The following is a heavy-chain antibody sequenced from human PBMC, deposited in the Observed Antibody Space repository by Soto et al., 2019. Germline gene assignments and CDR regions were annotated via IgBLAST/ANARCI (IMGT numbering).Heavy chain of an antibody. D-gene: IGHD2-2*01. CDR3: ARAGIAYCSSTTCYLYYYVMDV. CDR1: GYSVTSYY. CDR2: INPNSGST. Sequence: ASVKVSCKASGYSVTSYYMHWVRQAPGQGLEWMGIINPNSGSTTYAQKFQVRVTMTRDTSTSTVYMEPTSLTSGDTAVYYCARAGIAYCSSTTCYLYYYVMDVWGQGTTVTV. J-gene: IGHJ6*02. V-gene: IGHV1-46*01.